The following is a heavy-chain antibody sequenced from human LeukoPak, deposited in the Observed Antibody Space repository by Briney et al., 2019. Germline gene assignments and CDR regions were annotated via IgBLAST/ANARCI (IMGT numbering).Heavy chain of an antibody. CDR2: ISASGGTT. CDR1: GLTFNFFA. CDR3: AKDYSARDY. Sequence: LAGGSLRLSCAASGLTFNFFAMSWVRQAPGKGLDWVSSISASGGTTYYADSVKGRFTISRDNPKNTLYLQMDSLRAEDTAVYYCAKDYSARDYWGQGILVTVSS. V-gene: IGHV3-23*01. J-gene: IGHJ4*02. D-gene: IGHD2-15*01.